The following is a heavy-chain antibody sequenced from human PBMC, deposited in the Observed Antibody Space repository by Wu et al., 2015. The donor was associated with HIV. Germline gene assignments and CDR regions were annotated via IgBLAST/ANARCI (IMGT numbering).Heavy chain of an antibody. CDR1: GYTLTGYF. J-gene: IGHJ4*02. CDR2: IIPIFGTA. CDR3: ARGGAAPYYFDY. D-gene: IGHD6-13*01. Sequence: QVQLVQSGAEVKKPGASVKVSCKASGYTLTGYFIHWVRQAPGQGLEWMGGIIPIFGTANYAQKFQGRVTITTDESTSTAYMELSSLRSEDTAVYYCARGGAAPYYFDYWGQGTLVTVSS. V-gene: IGHV1-69*01.